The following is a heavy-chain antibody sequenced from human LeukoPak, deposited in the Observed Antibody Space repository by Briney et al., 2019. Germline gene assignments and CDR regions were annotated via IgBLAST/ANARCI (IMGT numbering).Heavy chain of an antibody. V-gene: IGHV4-34*01. D-gene: IGHD2-15*01. CDR1: GGSFSGYY. CDR3: ARGARRYCSGGSCYGNWFDP. CDR2: INHSGST. Sequence: PSETLSFTCAVYGGSFSGYYWSWIRQPPGKGLEWIGEINHSGSTNYNPSPKSRVTISVDTSKNQFSLKLSSVTAADTAVYYCARGARRYCSGGSCYGNWFDPWGQGTLVTVSS. J-gene: IGHJ5*02.